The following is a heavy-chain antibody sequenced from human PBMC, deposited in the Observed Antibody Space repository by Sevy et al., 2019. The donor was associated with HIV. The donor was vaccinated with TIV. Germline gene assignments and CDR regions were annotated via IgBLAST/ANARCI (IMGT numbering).Heavy chain of an antibody. CDR1: GFTFSTYS. J-gene: IGHJ4*02. CDR3: ARVSLDY. Sequence: GGSLRLSCAASGFTFSTYSMNWVRQAPGKGLEWVSYISSSSSSKYYADSVKGRFTISRYNAKNSLYLQMNSLRGEDTAVYYCARVSLDYWGQGTLVTVS. V-gene: IGHV3-48*01. CDR2: ISSSSSSK.